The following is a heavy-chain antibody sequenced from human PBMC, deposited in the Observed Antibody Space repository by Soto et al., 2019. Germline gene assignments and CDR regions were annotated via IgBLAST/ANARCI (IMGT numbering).Heavy chain of an antibody. D-gene: IGHD1-1*01. CDR3: ARGANWNDDDAFDI. V-gene: IGHV1-8*01. Sequence: ASVKVSCQASGYTFTSYDINWVRQATGQGLEWMGWTNPNSGNTGYAQKFQGRVTMTRNTSISTAYMELSSLRSEDTAVYHYARGANWNDDDAFDIWGQGTMVTVSS. J-gene: IGHJ3*02. CDR2: TNPNSGNT. CDR1: GYTFTSYD.